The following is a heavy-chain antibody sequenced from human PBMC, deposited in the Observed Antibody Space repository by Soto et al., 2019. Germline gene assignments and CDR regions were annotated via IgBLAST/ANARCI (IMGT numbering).Heavy chain of an antibody. CDR3: ARNGYCSSTSCDGMDV. J-gene: IGHJ6*02. V-gene: IGHV5-51*01. CDR2: IYPGDSDT. D-gene: IGHD2-2*03. Sequence: PGESLKISFTGVGYTFTTFWIGWVREMPGEGLEWIAIIYPGDSDTIYSPSFQGQVTISADKSISTAYLQWSSPKASDTAMYYCARNGYCSSTSCDGMDVWRQGTTVTVSS. CDR1: GYTFTTFW.